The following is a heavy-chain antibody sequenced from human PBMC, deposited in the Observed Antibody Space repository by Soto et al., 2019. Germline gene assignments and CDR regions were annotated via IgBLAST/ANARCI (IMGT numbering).Heavy chain of an antibody. D-gene: IGHD6-13*01. Sequence: LSLTCAVYGGSFSGYYWSWIRQPPGKGLEWIGEINHSGSTNYNPSLKSRVTISVDTSKNQFSLKLSSVTAADTAVYYCAGAGGIFDYWGQGTLVTVSS. CDR1: GGSFSGYY. V-gene: IGHV4-34*01. J-gene: IGHJ4*02. CDR3: AGAGGIFDY. CDR2: INHSGST.